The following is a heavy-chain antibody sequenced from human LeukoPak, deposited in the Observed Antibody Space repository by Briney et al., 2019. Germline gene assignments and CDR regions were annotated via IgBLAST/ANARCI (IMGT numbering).Heavy chain of an antibody. D-gene: IGHD6-25*01. Sequence: SETLSLTCGVSGGSVSSTNWWTWIRQPPGKGLEWIGEVHLDGRTNFNPSLKSRLTMSVDLSENHVSLKLTSVTAADTAVYYCAREGGFYRPLDYSGQGTLVTVSS. CDR1: GGSVSSTNW. CDR3: AREGGFYRPLDY. J-gene: IGHJ4*02. V-gene: IGHV4-4*02. CDR2: VHLDGRT.